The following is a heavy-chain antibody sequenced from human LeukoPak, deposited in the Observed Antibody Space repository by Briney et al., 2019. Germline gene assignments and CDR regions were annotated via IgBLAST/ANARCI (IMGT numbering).Heavy chain of an antibody. Sequence: PSETLSLTCTVSGGSISSYYWSWIRQPPGKGLAWIGCMYYSGSPNYNPSLKSRVTISVDTSKNQFSLKLSTVTAADTAVYYCARHRGQLLWGDFDYWGQGTLVTVSS. CDR3: ARHRGQLLWGDFDY. J-gene: IGHJ4*02. D-gene: IGHD2-2*01. V-gene: IGHV4-59*08. CDR2: MYYSGSP. CDR1: GGSISSYY.